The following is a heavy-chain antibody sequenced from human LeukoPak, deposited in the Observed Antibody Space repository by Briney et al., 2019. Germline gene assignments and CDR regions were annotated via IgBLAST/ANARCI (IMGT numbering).Heavy chain of an antibody. CDR3: ARHDSSGYYYVY. Sequence: SETLSLTCTVSGGSISSYYWSWIRQPPGKGLEWTGYIYYSGSTNYNPSLKSRATISVDTSKNQFSLKLSSVTAADTAVYYCARHDSSGYYYVYWGQGTLVTVSS. V-gene: IGHV4-59*08. D-gene: IGHD3-22*01. J-gene: IGHJ4*02. CDR1: GGSISSYY. CDR2: IYYSGST.